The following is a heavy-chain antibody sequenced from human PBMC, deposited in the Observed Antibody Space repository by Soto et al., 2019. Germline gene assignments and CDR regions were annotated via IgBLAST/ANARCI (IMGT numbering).Heavy chain of an antibody. CDR1: GFTFSNYG. Sequence: SLRLSCAASGFTFSNYGMHWVRQAPDKGLEWVAVIWFDGSNKDYSDSVKGRFTISRDNSKNTLYLQLNSLRAEDTAVYYCARGSATGHRGWWNWGQGTLVTVSS. D-gene: IGHD1-26*01. CDR2: IWFDGSNK. V-gene: IGHV3-33*01. J-gene: IGHJ4*02. CDR3: ARGSATGHRGWWN.